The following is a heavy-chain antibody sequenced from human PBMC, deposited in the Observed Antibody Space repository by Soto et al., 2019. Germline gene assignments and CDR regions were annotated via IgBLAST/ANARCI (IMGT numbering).Heavy chain of an antibody. Sequence: KQSQTLSLTCAISGDSVSSNSAAWNWIRQSPSRGLEWLGRTYYRSKWYNDYAVSVKSRITINPDTSKNQFSLQLNSVTPEDTAVYYGARDLPNWGSTLFLDYWGQGTLVTVSS. V-gene: IGHV6-1*01. CDR3: ARDLPNWGSTLFLDY. CDR1: GDSVSSNSAA. CDR2: TYYRSKWYN. J-gene: IGHJ4*02. D-gene: IGHD7-27*01.